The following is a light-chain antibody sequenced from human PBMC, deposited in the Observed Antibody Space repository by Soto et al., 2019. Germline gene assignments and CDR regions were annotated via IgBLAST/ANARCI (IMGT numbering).Light chain of an antibody. Sequence: EIVLTQSPGTLSLSPGERATLSCRASQSVDNSNLAWYQQKLGRAPRLLISGASTRATGIPDRFSGSGSETDFTLTIARLEPEDFAVYYCQQYGSSPRTFGQGTRLE. CDR2: GAS. CDR1: QSVDNSN. V-gene: IGKV3-20*01. J-gene: IGKJ5*01. CDR3: QQYGSSPRT.